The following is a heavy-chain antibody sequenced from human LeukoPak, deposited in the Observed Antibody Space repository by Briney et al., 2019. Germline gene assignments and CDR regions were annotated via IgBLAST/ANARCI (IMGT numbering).Heavy chain of an antibody. Sequence: ASVKVSCKAFGYTFTSYYVHWVRQAPGQGLEWMGIINPSGGTNYAQKFQGRVTMTRDTSTSTVCMELSSLRSGDTAVYYCARGTPGYSSVWGQGTLVTVSS. CDR1: GYTFTSYY. CDR2: INPSGGT. CDR3: ARGTPGYSSV. D-gene: IGHD6-19*01. J-gene: IGHJ4*02. V-gene: IGHV1-46*01.